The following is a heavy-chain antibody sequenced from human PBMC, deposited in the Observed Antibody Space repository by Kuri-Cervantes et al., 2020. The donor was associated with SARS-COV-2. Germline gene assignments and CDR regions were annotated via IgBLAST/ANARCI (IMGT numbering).Heavy chain of an antibody. D-gene: IGHD3-3*01. CDR1: GFTFSSYS. V-gene: IGHV3-21*01. Sequence: GESLKISCAASGFTFSSYSMNWVRQAPGKGLEWVSSISSSSYIYYADSVKGRFTISRDNAKNSLYLQMNSLRSEDTAIYYCARDRETFRLGDAFDIWGQGTMVTVSS. CDR3: ARDRETFRLGDAFDI. CDR2: ISSSSYI. J-gene: IGHJ3*02.